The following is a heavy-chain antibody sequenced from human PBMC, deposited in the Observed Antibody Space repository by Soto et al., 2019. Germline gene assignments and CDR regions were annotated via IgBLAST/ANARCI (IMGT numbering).Heavy chain of an antibody. CDR1: GFSLTSPGMC. Sequence: PTLVNPTETLTVTCTFSGFSLTSPGMCVSWIRQSPGKALEWLALIERDDDDKYYSTSLKARLTISKDTRKNQVVLTMANMDPADTATYYCARSIRGPRRFNGMDVWGQGTTVTVSS. V-gene: IGHV2-70*13. D-gene: IGHD1-20*01. CDR3: ARSIRGPRRFNGMDV. CDR2: IERDDDDK. J-gene: IGHJ6*02.